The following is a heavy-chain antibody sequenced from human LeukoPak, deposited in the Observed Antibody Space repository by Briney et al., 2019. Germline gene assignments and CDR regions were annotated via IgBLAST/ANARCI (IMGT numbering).Heavy chain of an antibody. D-gene: IGHD6-19*01. CDR3: ARIAGIAVAHFDY. V-gene: IGHV4-61*08. J-gene: IGHJ4*02. CDR1: GGSISSGGYS. Sequence: SETLSLTCAVSGGSISSGGYSWSWIRQPPGKGLEWIGYIYYSGSTNYNPSLKSRVTISVDTSKNQFSLKLSSVTAADTAVYYCARIAGIAVAHFDYWGQGTLVTVSS. CDR2: IYYSGST.